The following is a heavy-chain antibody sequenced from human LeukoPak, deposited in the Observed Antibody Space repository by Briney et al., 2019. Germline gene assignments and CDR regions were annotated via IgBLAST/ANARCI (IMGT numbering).Heavy chain of an antibody. CDR2: INHSGST. D-gene: IGHD1-26*01. CDR3: XXXXXGSYSPEIDY. CDR1: GGSFSGYY. V-gene: IGHV4-34*01. J-gene: IGHJ4*02. Sequence: SETLSLTCAVYGGSFSGYYWSWIRQPPGKGLEWIGEINHSGSTNYNPSLKSRVTISVDTSKNQFSLKLSSVTAADTAVYYCXXXXXGSYSPEIDYWGQGTLVTVSS.